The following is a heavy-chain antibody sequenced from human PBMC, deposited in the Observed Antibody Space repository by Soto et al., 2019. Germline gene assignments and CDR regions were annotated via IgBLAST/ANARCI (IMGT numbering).Heavy chain of an antibody. CDR2: ISYDGSKK. CDR3: AKDHGRTGIWQQLVWDYGMDV. CDR1: GFTFSSYG. D-gene: IGHD6-13*01. V-gene: IGHV3-30*18. Sequence: QVQLVESGGGVVQPGRSLRLSCAASGFTFSSYGMHWVRQAPGKGLEWVAVISYDGSKKNYADSVKGRFTISRDNSKNTLYLQMNSLRAEDTAVYYCAKDHGRTGIWQQLVWDYGMDVWGQGTTVTVSS. J-gene: IGHJ6*02.